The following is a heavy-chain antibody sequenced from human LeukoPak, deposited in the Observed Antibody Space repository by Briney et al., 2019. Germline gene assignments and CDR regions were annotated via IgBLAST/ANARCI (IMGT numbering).Heavy chain of an antibody. CDR3: AKGSGLPRNYYGMDV. D-gene: IGHD1-14*01. CDR2: ISGSGGST. Sequence: GVLRLSCAASGFTFSSYAMSWVRQAPGKGLEWVSAISGSGGSTYYADSVKGRFTISRDNSKNTLYLQMNSLRAEDTAVYYCAKGSGLPRNYYGMDVWGQGTTVTVSS. CDR1: GFTFSSYA. V-gene: IGHV3-23*01. J-gene: IGHJ6*02.